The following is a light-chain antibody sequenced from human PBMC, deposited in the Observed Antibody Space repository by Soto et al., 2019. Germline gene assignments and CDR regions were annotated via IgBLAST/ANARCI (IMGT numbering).Light chain of an antibody. CDR2: GVT. CDR1: GSDIGAYNF. J-gene: IGLJ3*02. Sequence: QSALAQPPSASGSPGQSVTISFTGSGSDIGAYNFVSWYQQHPGKAPKLMIFGVTERPSGVPDRFSGSKSGNTASLTVSGLQADDEAVYYCSSYAGRNIWVFGGGTQLTVL. V-gene: IGLV2-8*01. CDR3: SSYAGRNIWV.